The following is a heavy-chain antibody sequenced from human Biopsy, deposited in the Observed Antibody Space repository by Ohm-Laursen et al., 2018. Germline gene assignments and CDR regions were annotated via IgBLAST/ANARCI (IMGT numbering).Heavy chain of an antibody. J-gene: IGHJ5*02. Sequence: SLRLSCTASEFTVRTNYMAWFRQAPGKGLECVSVINGSGGSTYYADPVKGRFTISRDNSKNTLYLQMNSLRAEDTAMYYCARDLYDFCGGCPFDPWGQGTLVTVS. CDR3: ARDLYDFCGGCPFDP. CDR1: EFTVRTNY. CDR2: INGSGGST. D-gene: IGHD3-3*01. V-gene: IGHV3-23*01.